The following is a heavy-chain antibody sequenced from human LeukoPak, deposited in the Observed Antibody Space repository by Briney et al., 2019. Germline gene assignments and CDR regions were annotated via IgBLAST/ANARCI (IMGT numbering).Heavy chain of an antibody. D-gene: IGHD4-17*01. Sequence: GKSLRLSCAASGFTFSSYSMNWVRQAPGKGLEWVSSISSSSSYIFYADSVKGRFTISRDNAKNSLYLQMNSLRAEDTAVYYCARDRGDRFDYWGQGTLVTVSS. CDR1: GFTFSSYS. V-gene: IGHV3-21*01. CDR3: ARDRGDRFDY. CDR2: ISSSSSYI. J-gene: IGHJ4*02.